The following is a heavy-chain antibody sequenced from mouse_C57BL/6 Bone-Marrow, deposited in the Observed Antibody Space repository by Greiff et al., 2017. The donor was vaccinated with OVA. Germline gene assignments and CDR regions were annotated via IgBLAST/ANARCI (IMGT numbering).Heavy chain of an antibody. D-gene: IGHD1-1*01. CDR2: IHPNSGST. V-gene: IGHV1-64*01. J-gene: IGHJ1*03. CDR1: GYTFTSYW. CDR3: ARWGTTVVADWYFDV. Sequence: VQLQQSGAELVKPGASVKLSCKASGYTFTSYWMHWVKQRPGQGLEWIGMIHPNSGSTNYNEKFKSKATLTVDKSSSTAYMQLSSLTSEDSAVYYCARWGTTVVADWYFDVWGTGTTVTVSS.